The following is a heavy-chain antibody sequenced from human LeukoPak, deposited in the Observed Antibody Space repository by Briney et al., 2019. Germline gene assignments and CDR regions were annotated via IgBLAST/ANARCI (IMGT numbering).Heavy chain of an antibody. J-gene: IGHJ5*02. CDR3: AIFDFLFGEIDNWFDP. Sequence: GDSLQISCKGSGYNFTIYWIGWVRQMPGKGLEWMGIIYPGDSDTRYSPSFQGQVTISADKSISTAYLQWSSLKASDTAMYYCAIFDFLFGEIDNWFDPWGQGTQVTVSS. CDR1: GYNFTIYW. V-gene: IGHV5-51*01. CDR2: IYPGDSDT. D-gene: IGHD3-16*01.